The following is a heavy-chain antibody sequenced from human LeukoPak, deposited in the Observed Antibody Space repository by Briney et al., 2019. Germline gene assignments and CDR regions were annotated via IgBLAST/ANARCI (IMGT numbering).Heavy chain of an antibody. CDR1: GYTFTSSY. J-gene: IGHJ4*02. V-gene: IGHV1-46*01. CDR3: ARVRGYSGSYYSFDY. CDR2: INPSGGST. Sequence: GASVKVSCKASGYTFTSSYMHWVRQAPGQGLGWMGIINPSGGSTSYAQKFQGRVTMTRDMSTSTVYMELSSLRSEDTAVYYCARVRGYSGSYYSFDYWGQGTLVTVSS. D-gene: IGHD1-26*01.